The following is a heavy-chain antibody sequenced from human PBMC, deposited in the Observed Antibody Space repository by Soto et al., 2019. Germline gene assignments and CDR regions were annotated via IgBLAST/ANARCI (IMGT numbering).Heavy chain of an antibody. Sequence: PWGSLRLSWAASGFTLRTYAMSWVRQAPGNGLERGSVISGSTGRTYYADSVKGRFTISRDNSKNTLSLQMNRLRGEDPPVYFCAKHRGSGSPYSYNMEVWGQGAMVTVSS. CDR1: GFTLRTYA. CDR2: ISGSTGRT. V-gene: IGHV3-23*01. D-gene: IGHD3-10*01. CDR3: AKHRGSGSPYSYNMEV. J-gene: IGHJ6*02.